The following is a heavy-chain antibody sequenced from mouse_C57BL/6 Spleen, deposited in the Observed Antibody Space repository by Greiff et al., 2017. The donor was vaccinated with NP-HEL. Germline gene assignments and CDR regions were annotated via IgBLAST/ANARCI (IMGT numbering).Heavy chain of an antibody. CDR3: ARSAQAKTAWFAY. CDR2: IDPSDSET. J-gene: IGHJ3*01. V-gene: IGHV1-52*01. D-gene: IGHD3-2*02. Sequence: VQLQQSGAELVRPGSSVKLSCKASGYTFTSYWMHWVKQRPIQGLEWIGNIDPSDSETHYNQKFKDKATLTVDKSSSTAYMQLSSLTSEDSAVYYCARSAQAKTAWFAYWGHRTLVTVSA. CDR1: GYTFTSYW.